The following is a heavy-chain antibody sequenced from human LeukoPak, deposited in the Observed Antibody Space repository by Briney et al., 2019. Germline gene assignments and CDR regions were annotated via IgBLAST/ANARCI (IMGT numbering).Heavy chain of an antibody. J-gene: IGHJ3*02. Sequence: PSETLSPTCTVSGGSVSSGSYYWSWIRQPPGKGLEWIGYIYYSGSTNYNPSLKSRVTISVDTSKNQFSLKLSSVTAADTAVYYCARVSSGVVGATSVFDIWGQGTMVTVSS. CDR3: ARVSSGVVGATSVFDI. D-gene: IGHD1-26*01. CDR1: GGSVSSGSYY. CDR2: IYYSGST. V-gene: IGHV4-61*01.